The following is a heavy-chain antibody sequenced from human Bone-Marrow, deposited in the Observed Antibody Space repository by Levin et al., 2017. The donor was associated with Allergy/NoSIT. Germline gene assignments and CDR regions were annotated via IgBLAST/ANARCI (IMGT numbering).Heavy chain of an antibody. V-gene: IGHV3-7*01. D-gene: IGHD3-10*01. Sequence: GGSLRLSCVASGFTFGAYSMSWVRQAPGKGLEWVANIAQDGNEKYNVDSVKGRFTISRDNSKNSLYLQMNSLRAEDTALYYCARDRASAFDPDYGMAVWGQGTTVTVSS. CDR2: IAQDGNEK. CDR3: ARDRASAFDPDYGMAV. CDR1: GFTFGAYS. J-gene: IGHJ6*02.